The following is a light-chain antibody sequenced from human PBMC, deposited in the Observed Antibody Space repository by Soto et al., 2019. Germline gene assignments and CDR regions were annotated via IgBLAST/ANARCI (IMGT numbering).Light chain of an antibody. CDR1: QSVSRN. V-gene: IGKV3-15*01. J-gene: IGKJ2*01. CDR3: QQYGDWPPET. Sequence: EVVLTQSPATLSVSPGDRATLSCRASQSVSRNLAWYQQKPGQAPRLLIYGASTRPTGVPARFSGSGSATEFTLSISSLQSEVVAVYYCQQYGDWPPETFGQGTKLEI. CDR2: GAS.